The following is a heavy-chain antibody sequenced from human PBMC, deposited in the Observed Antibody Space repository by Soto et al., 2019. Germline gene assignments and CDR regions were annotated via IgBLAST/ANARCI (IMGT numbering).Heavy chain of an antibody. CDR2: ISAYNGNT. CDR3: ARGEHVLLWFGELLKYYYGMDV. Sequence: ASVKVSCKASGYTITSYGISWVRQAPGQGLEWMGWISAYNGNTNYAQKLQGRVTMTTDTSTSTAYMELRSLRSDDTAVYYCARGEHVLLWFGELLKYYYGMDVWGQGTTVTV. D-gene: IGHD3-10*01. V-gene: IGHV1-18*01. CDR1: GYTITSYG. J-gene: IGHJ6*02.